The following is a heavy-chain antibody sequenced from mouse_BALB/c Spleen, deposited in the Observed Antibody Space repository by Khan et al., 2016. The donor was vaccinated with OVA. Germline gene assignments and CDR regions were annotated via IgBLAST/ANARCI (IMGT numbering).Heavy chain of an antibody. J-gene: IGHJ1*01. V-gene: IGHV3-5*02. D-gene: IGHD2-2*01. CDR1: GFSITTGNYR. Sequence: EVQLQESGPGLVKPSQTVSLTCTVTGFSITTGNYRWTWIRQFPGNKLDWIGCIFYSGTFNYNPSLTSRTTITRDTSKNPFFLELQSLTSEDTATYFCARCQGNGYDVFFDVLGVGTTVTVSS. CDR2: IFYSGTF. CDR3: ARCQGNGYDVFFDV.